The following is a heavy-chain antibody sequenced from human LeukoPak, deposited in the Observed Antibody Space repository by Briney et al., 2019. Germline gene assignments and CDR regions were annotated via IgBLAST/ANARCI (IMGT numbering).Heavy chain of an antibody. V-gene: IGHV4-59*01. J-gene: IGHJ4*02. CDR1: GGSISSYY. D-gene: IGHD3-22*01. CDR2: IYYSGST. Sequence: PSETLSLTCTVSGGSISSYYWSWIRQPPGKGLEWIGYIYYSGSTNYNPSLKSRVTISVDTSKNQFSLKLSSVTAADTAVHYCARGGGGYYYDSSGYPPLDYWGQGTLVTVSS. CDR3: ARGGGGYYYDSSGYPPLDY.